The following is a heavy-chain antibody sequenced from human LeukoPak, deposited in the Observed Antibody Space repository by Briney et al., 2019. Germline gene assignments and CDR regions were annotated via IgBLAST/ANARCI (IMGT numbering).Heavy chain of an antibody. Sequence: RASVKVSCKASVYMFTNYDINWVRQATGQGLEWMGGMNPQSGNTGYAQKIRGRVTITRDTSITTAYMELSSLRSEDTAVYYCARGPNYSNFGSAYYYYMDVWGKGTTVTVSS. CDR2: MNPQSGNT. CDR1: VYMFTNYD. D-gene: IGHD4-11*01. J-gene: IGHJ6*03. CDR3: ARGPNYSNFGSAYYYYMDV. V-gene: IGHV1-8*03.